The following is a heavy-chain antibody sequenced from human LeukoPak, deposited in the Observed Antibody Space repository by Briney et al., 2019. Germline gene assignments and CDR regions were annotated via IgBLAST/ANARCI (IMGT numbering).Heavy chain of an antibody. J-gene: IGHJ3*02. D-gene: IGHD1-26*01. CDR3: ARRPELLHAFDI. Sequence: SETLSLTCTVSGGSISSYYWSWIRQPPGKGLEWIGYIYTSGSTNYNPSLKSRVTISVDTSKNQFSLKLSSVTAADTAVYYCARRPELLHAFDIWGQGTMVTVSS. CDR1: GGSISSYY. CDR2: IYTSGST. V-gene: IGHV4-4*09.